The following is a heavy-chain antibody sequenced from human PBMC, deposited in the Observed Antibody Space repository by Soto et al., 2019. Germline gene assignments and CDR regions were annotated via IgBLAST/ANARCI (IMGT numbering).Heavy chain of an antibody. Sequence: QVQLVESGGGVVQPGRSLRLSCAASGFTFSSYGMHWVRQAPGKGLEWVAVIWYDGSNKYYADSVKGRFTISRDNSKNTLYLQMNSLRAEDTAVYYCARDEAVAGTAPFDYWGQGTLVTVSS. J-gene: IGHJ4*02. D-gene: IGHD6-19*01. CDR3: ARDEAVAGTAPFDY. CDR2: IWYDGSNK. V-gene: IGHV3-33*01. CDR1: GFTFSSYG.